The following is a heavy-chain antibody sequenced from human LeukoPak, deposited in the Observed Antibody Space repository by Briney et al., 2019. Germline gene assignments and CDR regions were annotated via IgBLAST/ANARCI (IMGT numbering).Heavy chain of an antibody. CDR2: ISYDGDNK. D-gene: IGHD3-3*01. J-gene: IGHJ4*02. V-gene: IGHV3-30*03. CDR1: GFTFSKYG. CDR3: ARTYYDFWTGYYDY. Sequence: GRSLKLSCAVSGFTFSKYGMHWVRQAPGKGLEWVAVISYDGDNKYYGDSVKGRFTISRDNSKNTLYLQMSSLRAEDTAIYYCARTYYDFWTGYYDYWGQGTLVTVSS.